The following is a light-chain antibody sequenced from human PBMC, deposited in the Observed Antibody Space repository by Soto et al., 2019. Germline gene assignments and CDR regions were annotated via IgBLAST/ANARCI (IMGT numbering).Light chain of an antibody. CDR2: LSSDGSH. CDR1: RGHSSYA. Sequence: QSVLTQSPSASASLGASVKLTCTLSRGHSSYAIAWHQQQPEKGPRYLMKLSSDGSHSKGDGIPDRFAGSRSGAERYLTISSLQSEDEADYYCQTWDTGARVVFGGGTKLTVL. J-gene: IGLJ2*01. V-gene: IGLV4-69*01. CDR3: QTWDTGARVV.